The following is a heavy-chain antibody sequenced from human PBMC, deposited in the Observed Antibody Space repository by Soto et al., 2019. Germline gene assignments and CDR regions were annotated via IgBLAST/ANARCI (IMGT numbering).Heavy chain of an antibody. V-gene: IGHV3-13*01. J-gene: IGHJ3*02. CDR3: ARGPNSGRFVVEAFDI. Sequence: GGSLRLSCAASGFTFSSYDMHWVRQATGKGLEWVSAIGTAGDTYYPGSVKGRFTISRENAKNSLYLQMNSLRAGDTAVYYCARGPNSGRFVVEAFDIWGQGTMVTVSS. CDR2: IGTAGDT. D-gene: IGHD1-26*01. CDR1: GFTFSSYD.